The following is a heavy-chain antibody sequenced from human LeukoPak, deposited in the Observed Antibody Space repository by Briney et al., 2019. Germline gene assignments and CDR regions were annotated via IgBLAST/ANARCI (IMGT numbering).Heavy chain of an antibody. CDR1: GGSISSYH. Sequence: PSETLSLTCTVSGGSISSYHWNWIRQPPGKGLEWIGYIFSTGSTNYNPSLKSRVTISLGTSKSQFSLRLTSVAAADTAVYYCARRYGSGSYDKFDYWGQGTLVTVSS. CDR2: IFSTGST. D-gene: IGHD3-10*01. V-gene: IGHV4-59*08. CDR3: ARRYGSGSYDKFDY. J-gene: IGHJ4*02.